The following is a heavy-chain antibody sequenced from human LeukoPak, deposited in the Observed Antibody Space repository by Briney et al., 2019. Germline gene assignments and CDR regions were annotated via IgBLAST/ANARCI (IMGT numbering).Heavy chain of an antibody. CDR3: AREVDRYCSSTSCYRGVNWFDP. J-gene: IGHJ5*02. D-gene: IGHD2-2*01. V-gene: IGHV1-18*01. CDR2: ISAYNGNT. CDR1: GYTFTSYG. Sequence: ASVKVSCTASGYTFTSYGISWVRQAPGQGLEWMGWISAYNGNTNYAQKFQGWVTMTRDTSISTAYMELSRLRSDDTAVYYCAREVDRYCSSTSCYRGVNWFDPWGQGTLVTVSS.